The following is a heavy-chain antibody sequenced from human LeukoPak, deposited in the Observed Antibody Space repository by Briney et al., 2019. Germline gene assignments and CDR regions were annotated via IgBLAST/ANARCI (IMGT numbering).Heavy chain of an antibody. D-gene: IGHD1-26*01. V-gene: IGHV3-48*01. CDR2: ISSSSSTI. CDR1: GFTFNNYY. Sequence: PGGSLRLSCAASGFTFNNYYMSWVRQAPGKGLECVSCISSSSSTIYYADSVKGRFTISRDKAKNSLYLQMNALRAEDTAVYYWAGSVDVDYWAKEIRVTVS. J-gene: IGHJ4*02. CDR3: AGSVDVDY.